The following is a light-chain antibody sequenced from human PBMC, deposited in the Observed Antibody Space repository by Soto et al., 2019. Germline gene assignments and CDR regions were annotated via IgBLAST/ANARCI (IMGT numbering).Light chain of an antibody. Sequence: DLQMTQSPSSLSASVGDRVTITCRASQNIGNYLHWYQQQPGKAPKLLNYSVSTLQTGVTSRFSGSGSGTDFTLTISSLQPEDSSTFYCQQSYNDPTWTFGQGTKVEI. V-gene: IGKV1-39*01. CDR1: QNIGNY. CDR3: QQSYNDPTWT. CDR2: SVS. J-gene: IGKJ1*01.